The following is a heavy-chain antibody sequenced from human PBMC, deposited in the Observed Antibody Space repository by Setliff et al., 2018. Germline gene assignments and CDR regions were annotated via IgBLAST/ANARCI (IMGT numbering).Heavy chain of an antibody. Sequence: SETLSLTCTVSGGSISTFYWSWIRQSPEKGLEWIAYIHYSGSTNQNPSLKSRVTISVDTSKNQLSLKLSSVTAADTAVYYCAKVPITKVYFYMDVWGKGTTVTV. D-gene: IGHD3-10*01. CDR3: AKVPITKVYFYMDV. CDR1: GGSISTFY. CDR2: IHYSGST. V-gene: IGHV4-59*08. J-gene: IGHJ6*03.